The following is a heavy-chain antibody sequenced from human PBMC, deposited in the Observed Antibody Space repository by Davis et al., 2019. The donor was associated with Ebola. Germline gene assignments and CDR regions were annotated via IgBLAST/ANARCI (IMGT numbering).Heavy chain of an antibody. D-gene: IGHD2-21*01. Sequence: AASVKVSCKASGGTFSSFAISWVRQAPGQGLEWMGRIIPILDVSEYAQRLQARLTITADKSTTTAYMELKNLKSEDTAVYYCARVVGQPVDGMDVWGQGTTVTVSS. V-gene: IGHV1-69*04. CDR3: ARVVGQPVDGMDV. CDR2: IIPILDVS. J-gene: IGHJ6*02. CDR1: GGTFSSFA.